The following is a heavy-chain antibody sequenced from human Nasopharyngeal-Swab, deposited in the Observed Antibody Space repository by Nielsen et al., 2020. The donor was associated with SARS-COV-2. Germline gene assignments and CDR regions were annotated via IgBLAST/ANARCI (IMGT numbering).Heavy chain of an antibody. V-gene: IGHV3-23*01. J-gene: IGHJ4*02. CDR2: ISGRGTDT. D-gene: IGHD6-13*01. Sequence: GGSLRLSCSVSGLTFSTYAMSWVRQAPGQGLEWVSAISGRGTDTYYADSVKGRFTISRDNSKNTVFLQMNSLRADDTAVYYCAKDGSSTPTYWGQGTLVSASS. CDR1: GLTFSTYA. CDR3: AKDGSSTPTY.